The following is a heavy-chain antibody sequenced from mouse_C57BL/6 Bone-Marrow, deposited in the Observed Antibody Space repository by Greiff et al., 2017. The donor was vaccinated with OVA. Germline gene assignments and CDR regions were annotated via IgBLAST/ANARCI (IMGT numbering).Heavy chain of an antibody. D-gene: IGHD6-1*01. CDR3: ARLALFAY. J-gene: IGHJ3*01. CDR2: ISYDGSN. CDR1: GYSITSGYY. Sequence: DVQLQESGPGLVKPSQSLSLTCSVTGYSITSGYYWNWIRQFPGNKLEWMGYISYDGSNNYNPSLKNRISITRDTSKNQFFLKLNSVTTEDTATYYCARLALFAYWGQGTLVTVSA. V-gene: IGHV3-6*01.